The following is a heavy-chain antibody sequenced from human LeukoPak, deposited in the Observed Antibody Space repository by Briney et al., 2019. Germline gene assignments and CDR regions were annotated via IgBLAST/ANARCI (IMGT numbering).Heavy chain of an antibody. CDR3: ARRFLYYYYGTDV. CDR1: GGSFSGYY. V-gene: IGHV4-34*01. D-gene: IGHD2-21*01. Sequence: SETLSLTCAVYGGSFSGYYWSWIRQPPGKGLEWIGEINHSGSTNYNPSLKSRVTISVDTSKNQFSLKLSSVTAADTAVYYCARRFLYYYYGTDVWGQGTTVTVSS. CDR2: INHSGST. J-gene: IGHJ6*02.